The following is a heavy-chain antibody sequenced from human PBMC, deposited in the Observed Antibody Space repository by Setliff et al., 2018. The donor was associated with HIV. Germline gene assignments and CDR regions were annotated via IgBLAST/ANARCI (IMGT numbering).Heavy chain of an antibody. CDR2: IRSKGYGGTT. CDR1: GFTFGDYA. Sequence: PGGSLRLSCTASGFTFGDYAMSWFRQAPGQGLEWVGFIRSKGYGGTTEYAASVKGRFTISRDDSKNTLYMQIDTLKTDDTAVYYCTADLIDPPAYGLDYWGQGTLVTVSS. CDR3: TADLIDPPAYGLDY. D-gene: IGHD2-21*01. V-gene: IGHV3-49*03. J-gene: IGHJ4*02.